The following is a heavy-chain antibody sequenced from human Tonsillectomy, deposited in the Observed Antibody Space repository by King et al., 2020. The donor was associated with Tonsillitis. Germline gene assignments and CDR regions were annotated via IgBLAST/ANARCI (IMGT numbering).Heavy chain of an antibody. CDR1: GLTFSSHA. J-gene: IGHJ6*02. CDR3: AKPLGYCNTTSCPTGGLDV. Sequence: VQLVESGGGLVQPGGSLRLSCAASGLTFSSHAMTWVRQAPGKGLEWVSVISGTGDSTYYADSVKGRFTISRDNSKNTLYLQMNSLGAEDTALYYCAKPLGYCNTTSCPTGGLDVWGQGTTVTVS. D-gene: IGHD2-2*01. CDR2: ISGTGDST. V-gene: IGHV3-23*04.